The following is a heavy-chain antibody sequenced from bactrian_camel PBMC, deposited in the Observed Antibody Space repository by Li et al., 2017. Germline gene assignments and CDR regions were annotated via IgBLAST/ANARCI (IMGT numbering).Heavy chain of an antibody. CDR2: INSGGGST. CDR1: GLTFSTYV. CDR3: VRDALWLARYYSTNDWAY. J-gene: IGHJ4*01. Sequence: VQLVESGGGLVQPGGSLRLSCAASGLTFSTYVMAWLRQAPGKGLEWVSAINSGGGSTYYADSVKGRFTVSRDNAKNTVYLQMNSLKPEDTAVHYCVRDALWLARYYSTNDWAYWGQGTQVTVS. D-gene: IGHD4*01. V-gene: IGHV3S40*01.